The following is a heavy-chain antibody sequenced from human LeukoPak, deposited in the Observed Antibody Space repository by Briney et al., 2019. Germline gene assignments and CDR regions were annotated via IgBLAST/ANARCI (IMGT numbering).Heavy chain of an antibody. CDR2: INHSGST. Sequence: SETLSLTCAVYGGSLSGYWGAWIRQPPGKGLEWIGEINHSGSTNFNPSLKSRVTISVDKSKNQFSLKLSSVTAADTAVYYCARDSRVRGIDYWGQGTLVTVSS. CDR3: ARDSRVRGIDY. V-gene: IGHV4-34*01. J-gene: IGHJ4*02. D-gene: IGHD3-10*01. CDR1: GGSLSGYW.